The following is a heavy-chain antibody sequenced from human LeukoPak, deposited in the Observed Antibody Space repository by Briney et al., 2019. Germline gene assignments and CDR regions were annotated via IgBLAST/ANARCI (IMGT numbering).Heavy chain of an antibody. CDR2: ISGSGDTT. CDR3: AKTPQKYCSSTTCYPDY. D-gene: IGHD2-2*01. CDR1: GFTFSSYA. V-gene: IGHV3-23*01. Sequence: TGGSLRLSCAASGFTFSSYAMSWVRLAPGKGLEWVSTISGSGDTTYYADSVRGRFTISRDNSKNTLYLQMDSLRAENTAVYYCAKTPQKYCSSTTCYPDYWGQGTPVTVSS. J-gene: IGHJ4*02.